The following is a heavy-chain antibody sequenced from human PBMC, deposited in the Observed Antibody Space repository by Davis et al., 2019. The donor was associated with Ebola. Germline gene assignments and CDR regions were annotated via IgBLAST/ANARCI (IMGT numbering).Heavy chain of an antibody. CDR2: IYHSGST. V-gene: IGHV4-30-2*01. D-gene: IGHD3-10*01. CDR3: TGEYYSDY. Sequence: SETLSLTCAVSGGSISSGGYSWSWIRQPPGKGLEWIGYIYHSGSTYYNPSLKSRVTISVDRSKNQFSLKLNSVTAADTAVYYCTGEYYSDYWGQGTLITVSS. J-gene: IGHJ4*02. CDR1: GGSISSGGYS.